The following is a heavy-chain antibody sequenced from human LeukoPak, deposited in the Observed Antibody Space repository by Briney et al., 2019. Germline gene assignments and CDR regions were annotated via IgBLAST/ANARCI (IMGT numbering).Heavy chain of an antibody. V-gene: IGHV3-21*01. J-gene: IGHJ4*02. CDR1: GFSFSIYD. Sequence: GGSLRLSCAASGFSFSIYDMTWVRQAPGKGLEWVSFISTGSSYIYYPDSVKGRFTISRDNAKNSLYLQMNSLRAEDTAVYFCARDQNRHLDHWGQGTLVTVSS. CDR3: ARDQNRHLDH. CDR2: ISTGSSYI.